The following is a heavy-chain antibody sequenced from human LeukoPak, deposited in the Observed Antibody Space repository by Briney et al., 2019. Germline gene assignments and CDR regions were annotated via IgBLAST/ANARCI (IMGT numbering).Heavy chain of an antibody. Sequence: GGSLRLSCEASEISFSTYAMSWVSQAPGRGLEWVAGISARAGSAYYRDSLKGRLTISRDNSKNTLYLQMNDLRPEDTARYYCAKEGSGWFDGRYFDNWGQGTLLTVSS. D-gene: IGHD6-19*01. CDR1: EISFSTYA. J-gene: IGHJ4*02. CDR2: ISARAGSA. CDR3: AKEGSGWFDGRYFDN. V-gene: IGHV3-23*02.